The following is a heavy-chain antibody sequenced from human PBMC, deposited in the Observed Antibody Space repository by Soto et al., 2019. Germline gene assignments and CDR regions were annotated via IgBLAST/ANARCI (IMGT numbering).Heavy chain of an antibody. CDR2: IYYSGST. J-gene: IGHJ3*02. CDR1: GGSISSGGYY. V-gene: IGHV4-31*03. CDR3: ARHGYYYDSSGNYYRAAFDI. D-gene: IGHD3-22*01. Sequence: SETLSLTCTVSGGSISSGGYYWSWIRQHPGKGLEWIGYIYYSGSTHYNPSLKSRVTISVDTSKNQFSLKLSSVTAADTAVYYCARHGYYYDSSGNYYRAAFDIWGQGTMVTVSS.